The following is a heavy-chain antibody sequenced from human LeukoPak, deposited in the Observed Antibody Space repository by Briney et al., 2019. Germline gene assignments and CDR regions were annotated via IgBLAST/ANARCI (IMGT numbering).Heavy chain of an antibody. D-gene: IGHD3-10*01. CDR1: GYTVSDYD. Sequence: ASVKVSCKASGYTVSDYDINWVRQAAGQGLEWMGWMNPITGSTGYVQKFRGRIIMTRDTSITTAFMELTSLTSDDTAIYYCARVKRFPTVWFDPWGQGTLVSVSS. J-gene: IGHJ5*02. CDR3: ARVKRFPTVWFDP. V-gene: IGHV1-8*01. CDR2: MNPITGST.